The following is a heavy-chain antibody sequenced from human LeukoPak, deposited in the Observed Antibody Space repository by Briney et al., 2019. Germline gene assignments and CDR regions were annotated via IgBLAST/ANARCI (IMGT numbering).Heavy chain of an antibody. CDR3: ARGREYYGSGSFDY. D-gene: IGHD3-10*01. J-gene: IGHJ4*02. V-gene: IGHV3-48*01. Sequence: GGSLRLSCAASGFTFSGYSMNWVRQAPGKGLEWVSYISSSSSTIYYADSVKGRFTISRDNAKNSLYLQMNSLRAEDTAVYYCARGREYYGSGSFDYWGQGTLVTVSS. CDR2: ISSSSSTI. CDR1: GFTFSGYS.